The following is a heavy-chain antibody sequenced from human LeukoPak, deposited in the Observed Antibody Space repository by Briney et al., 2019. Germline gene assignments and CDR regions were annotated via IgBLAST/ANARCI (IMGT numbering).Heavy chain of an antibody. CDR3: ARDLGDCTNGVCYRPDY. CDR2: INQDGSEK. D-gene: IGHD2-8*01. Sequence: GGSLRLSCGASGFTFDDYWMSWVRQAPGQGLEWVANINQDGSEKYYLDSAKGRFTISRDNARNSLYLQVNSLRAEDTAVYYCARDLGDCTNGVCYRPDYWGQGTLVTVSS. J-gene: IGHJ4*02. V-gene: IGHV3-7*01. CDR1: GFTFDDYW.